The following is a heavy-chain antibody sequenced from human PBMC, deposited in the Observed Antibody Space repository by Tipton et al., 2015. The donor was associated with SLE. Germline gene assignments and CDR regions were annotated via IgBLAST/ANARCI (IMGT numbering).Heavy chain of an antibody. Sequence: TLSLTCTVSGGSIGSGGYYWSWIRQHPGKGLEWIGYIYYSGSTYYNPSLKSRVTISVDTSKNQFSLNLSFVTAADTAVYYCARGVRIQGALDIWGPGTVVTVSS. D-gene: IGHD5-18*01. J-gene: IGHJ3*02. CDR3: ARGVRIQGALDI. CDR1: GGSIGSGGYY. V-gene: IGHV4-31*03. CDR2: IYYSGST.